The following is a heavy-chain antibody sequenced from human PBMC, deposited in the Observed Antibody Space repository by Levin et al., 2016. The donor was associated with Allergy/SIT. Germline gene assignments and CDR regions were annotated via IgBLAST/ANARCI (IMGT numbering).Heavy chain of an antibody. Sequence: WVRQAPGQGLEWMAWINPKSGDINYSQKFQGRVTLTRDTTDSTVNMELNRLTSDDTAVYYCATDLGSYWFATWGQGTLVTVSS. D-gene: IGHD3-16*01. CDR2: INPKSGDI. V-gene: IGHV1-2*02. CDR3: ATDLGSYWFAT. J-gene: IGHJ5*02.